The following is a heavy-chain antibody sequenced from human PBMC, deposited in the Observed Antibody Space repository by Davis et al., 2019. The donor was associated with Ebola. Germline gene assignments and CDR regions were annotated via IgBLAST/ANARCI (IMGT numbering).Heavy chain of an antibody. CDR1: GYSFTSYW. V-gene: IGHV5-51*01. CDR2: IYPGDSDT. D-gene: IGHD4-17*01. CDR3: ARPKVDGDYVSWYFDL. J-gene: IGHJ2*01. Sequence: KVSCKGSGYSFTSYWIGWVRQMPGKGLEWMGIIYPGDSDTRYSPSFQGQVTISADKSISTAYLQWSSLKASDTAMYYCARPKVDGDYVSWYFDLWGRGTLVTVSS.